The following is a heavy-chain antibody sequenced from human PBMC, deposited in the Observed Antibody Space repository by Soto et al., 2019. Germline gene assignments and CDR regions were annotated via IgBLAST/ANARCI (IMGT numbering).Heavy chain of an antibody. D-gene: IGHD5-12*01. V-gene: IGHV3-33*01. J-gene: IGHJ4*02. CDR3: ARDLRGSFDY. CDR1: GFTFSSNG. CDR2: IWYDGSNK. Sequence: QVQLVESGGGVVQPGRSLRLPCAASGFTFSSNGMHWVRQAPGKGLEWVAVIWYDGSNKYYADSVKGRFTISRDNSKNTLYLQMNSLRAEDTAVYYCARDLRGSFDYWGQGTLVTVSS.